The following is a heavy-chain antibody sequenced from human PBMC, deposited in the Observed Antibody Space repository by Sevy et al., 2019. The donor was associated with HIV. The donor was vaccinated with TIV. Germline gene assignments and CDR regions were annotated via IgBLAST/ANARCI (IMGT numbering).Heavy chain of an antibody. V-gene: IGHV3-30-3*01. CDR2: ILYDGSNK. D-gene: IGHD6-19*01. CDR1: GFTFSSYS. Sequence: GGSLRLSCAASGFTFSSYSMHWVRQAPGKGLEWVAVILYDGSNKYNADSVKGRFTISRDNSKNTLYLQMNSLRVEDTAVYYCARDGRWAVAGPSSIWGQGTMVTVS. CDR3: ARDGRWAVAGPSSI. J-gene: IGHJ3*02.